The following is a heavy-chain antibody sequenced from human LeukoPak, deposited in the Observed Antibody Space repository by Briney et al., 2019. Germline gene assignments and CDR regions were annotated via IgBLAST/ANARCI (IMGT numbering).Heavy chain of an antibody. V-gene: IGHV3-30*18. CDR1: GFTFSSYG. J-gene: IGHJ4*02. CDR2: ISYDGSNK. D-gene: IGHD3-10*01. CDR3: AKDLLWFGELLPDY. Sequence: GGSLRLSCAASGFTFSSYGMHWVRQAPGKGLEWVAVISYDGSNKYYAGCVKGRFTISRDNSKNTLYLQMNSLRAEDTAVYYRAKDLLWFGELLPDYWGQGTLVTVSS.